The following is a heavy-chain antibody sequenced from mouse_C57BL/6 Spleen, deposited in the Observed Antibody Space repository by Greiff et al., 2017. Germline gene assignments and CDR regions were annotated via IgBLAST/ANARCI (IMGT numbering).Heavy chain of an antibody. D-gene: IGHD2-4*01. Sequence: QVQLQQSGAELVKPGASVKISCKASGYAFSSYWMNWVKQRPGKGLEWIGQIYPGDGDTNYNGKFKGKATLTADKSSSTAYMQLSSLTSEDSAVYFCARWGVYDYDGEYYAMDYWGQGTSVTVSS. CDR3: ARWGVYDYDGEYYAMDY. J-gene: IGHJ4*01. V-gene: IGHV1-80*01. CDR1: GYAFSSYW. CDR2: IYPGDGDT.